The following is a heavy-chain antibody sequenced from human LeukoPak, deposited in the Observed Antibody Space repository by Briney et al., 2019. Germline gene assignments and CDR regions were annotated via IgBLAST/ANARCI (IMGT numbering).Heavy chain of an antibody. J-gene: IGHJ4*02. V-gene: IGHV1-2*02. D-gene: IGHD5-12*01. CDR1: GYTFTAYY. CDR2: VNPFSGGT. Sequence: GASVKVSCKASGYTFTAYYIHWLRQAPGQGLEWMGWVNPFSGGTIPAQKFQDRVTMTKDTSINTAYMELSSLRSDDTAVYYCARVKDSGGWHYFDFWGQGTLVTVSS. CDR3: ARVKDSGGWHYFDF.